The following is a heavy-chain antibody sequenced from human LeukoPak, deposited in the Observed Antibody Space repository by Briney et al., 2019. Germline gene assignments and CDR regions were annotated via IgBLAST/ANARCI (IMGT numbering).Heavy chain of an antibody. J-gene: IGHJ4*02. D-gene: IGHD3-10*01. Sequence: SETLSLTCTVSGGSISSYYWSWIRQPPGKGLEWIGYIYYSGSTNYNPSLKSRVTISVDTSKNQFSLKLSSVTAADTAVYYCARSYGAGPPLEDCGGKGTLVT. CDR3: ARSYGAGPPLEDC. V-gene: IGHV4-59*01. CDR1: GGSISSYY. CDR2: IYYSGST.